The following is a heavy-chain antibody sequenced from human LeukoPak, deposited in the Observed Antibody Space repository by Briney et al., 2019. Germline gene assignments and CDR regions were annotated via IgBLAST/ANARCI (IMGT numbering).Heavy chain of an antibody. Sequence: QTGGSLRLSCAASGFTFSSYAMHWVRQAPGKGLEWVAVISYDGSNKYYADSVKGRFTISRDNSKNTLYLQMNSLRAEDTAVYYCARVGRVGLLGPNWFDPWGQGTLVTVSS. CDR3: ARVGRVGLLGPNWFDP. J-gene: IGHJ5*02. CDR2: ISYDGSNK. CDR1: GFTFSSYA. V-gene: IGHV3-30-3*01. D-gene: IGHD3-16*01.